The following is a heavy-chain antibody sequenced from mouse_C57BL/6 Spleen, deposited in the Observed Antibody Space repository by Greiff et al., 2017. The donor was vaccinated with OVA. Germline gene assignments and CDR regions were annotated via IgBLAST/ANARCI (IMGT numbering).Heavy chain of an antibody. CDR3: ARGGDYDYGAY. D-gene: IGHD2-4*01. V-gene: IGHV1-26*01. Sequence: EVQLQQSGPELVKPGASVKISCKASGYTFTDYYMNWVKQSHGKSLEWIGDINPNNGGTSYNQKFKGKATLTVDKSSSTAYMELRSLTSEDSAVYYCARGGDYDYGAYWGQGTLVTVSA. J-gene: IGHJ3*01. CDR2: INPNNGGT. CDR1: GYTFTDYY.